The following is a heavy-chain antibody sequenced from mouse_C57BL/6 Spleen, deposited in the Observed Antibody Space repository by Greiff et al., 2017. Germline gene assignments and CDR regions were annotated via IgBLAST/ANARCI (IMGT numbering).Heavy chain of an antibody. CDR3: ARHEEEGRDDEGAMDY. CDR1: GYTFTEYT. Sequence: QVQLQQSGAELVKPGASVKLSCKASGYTFTEYTIHWVKQRSGQGLEWIGWFYPGSGSIKYNEKFQDKATLTADKSSSTVYMELSRLTSEDSAVYFCARHEEEGRDDEGAMDYWGQGTSVTVSS. D-gene: IGHD2-12*01. V-gene: IGHV1-62-2*01. J-gene: IGHJ4*01. CDR2: FYPGSGSI.